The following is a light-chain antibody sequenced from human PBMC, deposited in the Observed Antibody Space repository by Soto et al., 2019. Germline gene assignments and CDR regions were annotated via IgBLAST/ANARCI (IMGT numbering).Light chain of an antibody. CDR1: SSDVGGYNY. J-gene: IGLJ2*01. CDR3: SSYTSSSTV. Sequence: QSALTQPASVSGSPGQSITISCIGTSSDVGGYNYVSWYQQHPGKAPKLMIYEVSNRPSGVSNRFSGSKSGNTASLTISGLQAEDEADYYCSSYTSSSTVFGGVTKLTVL. CDR2: EVS. V-gene: IGLV2-14*01.